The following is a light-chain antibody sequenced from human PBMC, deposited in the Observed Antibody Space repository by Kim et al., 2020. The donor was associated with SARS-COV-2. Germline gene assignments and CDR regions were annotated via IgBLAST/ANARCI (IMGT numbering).Light chain of an antibody. CDR3: SSYTSSIPYV. CDR2: DVS. CDR1: SSDVGGYNY. V-gene: IGLV2-14*03. J-gene: IGLJ1*01. Sequence: GQSITISCTGTSSDVGGYNYVSWYQQHPGKAPKLMIYDVSNRPSGVSNRVSGSKSGNTASLTISGLQAEDEADYYCSSYTSSIPYVFGTGTKVTVL.